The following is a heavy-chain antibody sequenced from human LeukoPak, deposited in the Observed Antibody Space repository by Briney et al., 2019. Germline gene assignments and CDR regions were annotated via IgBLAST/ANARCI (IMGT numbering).Heavy chain of an antibody. J-gene: IGHJ6*03. CDR2: NYTSGST. Sequence: SETLSLTCTVSGGSISSGSYYWSWLRQPAGKGLEWIGRNYTSGSTNHNPSLKSRVTISVATSKNQFSLKLSSVTAADPAVYYWARDGYAGGDTAMRHYYYYMDVWGKGTTVTISS. V-gene: IGHV4-61*02. D-gene: IGHD5-18*01. CDR1: GGSISSGSYY. CDR3: ARDGYAGGDTAMRHYYYYMDV.